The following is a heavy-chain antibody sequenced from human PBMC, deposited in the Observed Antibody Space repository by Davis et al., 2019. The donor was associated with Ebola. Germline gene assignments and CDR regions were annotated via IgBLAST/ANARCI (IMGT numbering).Heavy chain of an antibody. J-gene: IGHJ5*01. CDR1: SYTFTSYG. D-gene: IGHD1-26*01. Sequence: ASVKVSCKASSYTFTSYGISWVRQAPGQGLEWMGWISAYNGNTNYAQKLQGRVTMTTDTSRSTAYMELRGLRSDDTAVYYCAREAGATTGIYDSWGQGTLVTVSS. CDR2: ISAYNGNT. CDR3: AREAGATTGIYDS. V-gene: IGHV1-18*01.